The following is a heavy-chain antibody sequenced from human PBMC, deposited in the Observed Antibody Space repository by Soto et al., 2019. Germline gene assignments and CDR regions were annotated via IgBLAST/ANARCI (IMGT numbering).Heavy chain of an antibody. CDR3: ASGYSSSWYRISSGYYGMDV. V-gene: IGHV1-18*01. CDR2: ISAYNGNT. J-gene: IGHJ6*02. Sequence: GASVKVSCKASGYTFTSYGISWVRQAPGQGLERMGWISAYNGNTNYAQKLQGRVTMTTDTSTSTAYMELRSLRSDDTAVYYCASGYSSSWYRISSGYYGMDVWGQGTTVTVSS. CDR1: GYTFTSYG. D-gene: IGHD6-13*01.